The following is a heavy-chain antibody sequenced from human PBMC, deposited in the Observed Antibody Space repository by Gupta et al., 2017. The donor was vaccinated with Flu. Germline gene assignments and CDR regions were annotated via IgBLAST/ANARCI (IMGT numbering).Heavy chain of an antibody. V-gene: IGHV3-48*01. Sequence: TVSSYGRNGVGQATGKGLEWVSYIRGSGTNIYYADSVKGRFTISKDNAKNSLYLQMNSLRAEDTAVYYCAYYYYDRSGTHCWGQGTLVTVSS. CDR3: AYYYYDRSGTHC. CDR1: TVSSYG. J-gene: IGHJ4*02. D-gene: IGHD3-22*01. CDR2: IRGSGTNI.